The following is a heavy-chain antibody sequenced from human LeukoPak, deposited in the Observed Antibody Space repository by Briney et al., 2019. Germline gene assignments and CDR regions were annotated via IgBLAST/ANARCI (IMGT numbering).Heavy chain of an antibody. CDR2: IKQDGSEK. V-gene: IGHV3-7*01. J-gene: IGHJ4*02. CDR1: GFTLSSYW. CDR3: ARDPDLS. Sequence: GGSLRLSCAASGFTLSSYWMTWVRQAPGKGLEWVANIKQDGSEKYYVDSVKGRFTISRDNAKNSLYLQMNSLRAEDTAVYYCARDPDLSWGQGTLVTVSS.